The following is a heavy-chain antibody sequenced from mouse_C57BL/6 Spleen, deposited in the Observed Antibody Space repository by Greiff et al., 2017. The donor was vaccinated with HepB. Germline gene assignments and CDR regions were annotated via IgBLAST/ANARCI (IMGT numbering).Heavy chain of an antibody. Sequence: VQLQQSGGGLVKPGGSLKLSCAASGFTFSSYAMSWVRQTPEKRLEWVATISDGGSYTYYPDNVKGRFTISRDNAKNNLYLQMSHLKSEDTAMYYCASLYYDYDVDWFAYWGQGTLVTVSA. CDR2: ISDGGSYT. CDR3: ASLYYDYDVDWFAY. J-gene: IGHJ3*01. D-gene: IGHD2-4*01. CDR1: GFTFSSYA. V-gene: IGHV5-4*01.